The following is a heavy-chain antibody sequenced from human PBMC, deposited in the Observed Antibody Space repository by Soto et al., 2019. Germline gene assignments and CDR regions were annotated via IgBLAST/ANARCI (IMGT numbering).Heavy chain of an antibody. CDR3: ARLSGFYFDY. CDR2: ISYDGSNK. J-gene: IGHJ4*02. CDR1: GFTFSSYA. D-gene: IGHD7-27*01. V-gene: IGHV3-30-3*01. Sequence: QVQLVESGGGVVQPGRSLRLSCAASGFTFSSYAMHWFRQAPGKGLEGVAVISYDGSNKYYADSVKGRFTISRDNSKNTLYLQMNSLRAEDTAVYYCARLSGFYFDYWGQGTLVTVSS.